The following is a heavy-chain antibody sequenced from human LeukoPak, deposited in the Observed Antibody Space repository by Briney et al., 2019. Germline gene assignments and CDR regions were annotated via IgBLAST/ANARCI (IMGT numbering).Heavy chain of an antibody. CDR1: GLTFSNYG. D-gene: IGHD5-12*01. CDR3: AKEKGPRLPCDY. J-gene: IGHJ4*02. V-gene: IGHV3-23*01. Sequence: GGSLRLSCAASGLTFSNYGMNWVRQAPGKGLEWVSAISASGDNTYYADSVKGRFTISRDNSKNTLYVQMNSLRAEDTAVYYCAKEKGPRLPCDYWGQGTLVTVSS. CDR2: ISASGDNT.